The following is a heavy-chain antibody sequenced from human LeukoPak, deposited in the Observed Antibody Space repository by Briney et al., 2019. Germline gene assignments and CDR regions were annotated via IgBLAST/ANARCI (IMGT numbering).Heavy chain of an antibody. J-gene: IGHJ6*02. CDR2: IYSGGST. V-gene: IGHV3-66*01. D-gene: IGHD6-13*01. CDR1: GFTFDDYA. Sequence: GRSLRLSCAASGFTFDDYAMHWVRQAPGKGLEWVSVIYSGGSTYYADSVKGRFTISRDNSKNTLYLQMNSLRAEDTAVYYCARAKGVAAPELYGMDVWGQGTTVTVSS. CDR3: ARAKGVAAPELYGMDV.